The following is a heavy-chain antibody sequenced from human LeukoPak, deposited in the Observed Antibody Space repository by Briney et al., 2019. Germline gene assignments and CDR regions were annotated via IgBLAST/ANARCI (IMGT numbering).Heavy chain of an antibody. V-gene: IGHV4-59*08. Sequence: SETLSLTCTVSGGSLSSYYWSWIRQPPGKGLEWIGYIYYSGSTNYNPSLKSRVTISVDTSKNQFSLKLSSVTAADTAVYYCARNLAQSESRYFDWLLPYDAFDIWGQGTMVTVSS. CDR1: GGSLSSYY. CDR3: ARNLAQSESRYFDWLLPYDAFDI. CDR2: IYYSGST. D-gene: IGHD3-9*01. J-gene: IGHJ3*02.